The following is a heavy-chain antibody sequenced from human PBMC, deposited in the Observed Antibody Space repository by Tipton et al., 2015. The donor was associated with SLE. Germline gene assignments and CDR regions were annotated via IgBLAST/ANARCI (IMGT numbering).Heavy chain of an antibody. D-gene: IGHD6-13*01. V-gene: IGHV4-61*10. Sequence: TLSLTCIVSGGSFSSGSYHWSWIRQPAGKGLEWIGQMFSSGTTNYNPSLKSRVTVSVDTSKSQFSLKLNSVTAADTAVYYCARGGDGYINSWFLFDSWGQGRLVTVSS. CDR1: GGSFSSGSYH. CDR2: MFSSGTT. CDR3: ARGGDGYINSWFLFDS. J-gene: IGHJ4*02.